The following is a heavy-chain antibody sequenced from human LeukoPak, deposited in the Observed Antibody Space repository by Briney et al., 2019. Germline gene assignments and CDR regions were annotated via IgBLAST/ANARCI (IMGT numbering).Heavy chain of an antibody. CDR1: GFTFSSYE. D-gene: IGHD3-22*01. CDR3: ARISVYDSSGYYLDY. Sequence: GGSLRLSCAASGFTFSSYEMNWVRQAPGKGLEWVSYISSSSSTIYYADSVKGRFTSSRDNAKNLLYLQMNSLRDEDTAVYYCARISVYDSSGYYLDYWGQGTLVTVSS. V-gene: IGHV3-48*02. J-gene: IGHJ4*02. CDR2: ISSSSSTI.